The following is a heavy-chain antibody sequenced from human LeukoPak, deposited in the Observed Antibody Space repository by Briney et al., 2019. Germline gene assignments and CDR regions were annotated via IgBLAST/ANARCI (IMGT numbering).Heavy chain of an antibody. V-gene: IGHV4-59*12. CDR1: GGSISNYY. J-gene: IGHJ4*02. Sequence: SETLSLTCTVSGGSISNYYWSWIRQPPGKGLEWIGYIYYSGSTNYSPSLKSRVTISVDTSKNQFSLKLSSVTAADTAVYYCARGPSHFDYWGQGTLVTVSS. CDR2: IYYSGST. CDR3: ARGPSHFDY.